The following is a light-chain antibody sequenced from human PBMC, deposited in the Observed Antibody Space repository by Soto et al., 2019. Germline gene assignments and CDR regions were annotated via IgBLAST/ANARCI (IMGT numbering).Light chain of an antibody. V-gene: IGLV2-11*01. CDR1: SSDVGRYNY. CDR2: DVT. CDR3: CSYDGGYIFV. Sequence: QSALTQPRSVSGSPGQSVTISCTGTSSDVGRYNYVSWYQQHPGKAPKLIIYDVTKRPSGVPDRFSGSKSGNTASLTISGLQAEDEVDSYCCSYDGGYIFVFGTGTKVTV. J-gene: IGLJ1*01.